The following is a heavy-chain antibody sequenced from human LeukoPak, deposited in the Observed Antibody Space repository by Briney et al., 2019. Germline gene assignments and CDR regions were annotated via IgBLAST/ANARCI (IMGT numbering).Heavy chain of an antibody. CDR3: ARDPGSNDFDY. V-gene: IGHV4-61*01. Sequence: PSETLSLTCTVSGGSVSRGSYYWSWIRQPPGKGLEWIGYVYYSGSTNYNPSLKSRVTISVDTSKNQFSLKLSSVTAADTAVYYCARDPGSNDFDYWGQGTLVTVSS. D-gene: IGHD3-10*01. CDR1: GGSVSRGSYY. J-gene: IGHJ4*02. CDR2: VYYSGST.